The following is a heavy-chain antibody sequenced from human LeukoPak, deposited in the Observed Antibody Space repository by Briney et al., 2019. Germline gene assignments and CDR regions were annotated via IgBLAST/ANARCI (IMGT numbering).Heavy chain of an antibody. V-gene: IGHV3-66*01. J-gene: IGHJ4*02. D-gene: IGHD4-11*01. CDR3: ASGATLHSFDY. CDR2: IYSGGRT. CDR1: GFTVSSND. Sequence: GGSLRLSCAASGFTVSSNDMNWVRQAPGKGLEWVSVIYSGGRTYYADSVKGRFTISRDNSKNTLYLQMNSLRAEDTAVYYCASGATLHSFDYWGQGTLVTVSS.